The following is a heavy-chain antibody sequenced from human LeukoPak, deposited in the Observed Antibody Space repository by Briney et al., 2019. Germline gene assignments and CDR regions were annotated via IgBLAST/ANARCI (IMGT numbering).Heavy chain of an antibody. V-gene: IGHV3-7*01. Sequence: GGSLRLSCAASGFTFSSYAMSWVRQAPGKGLEWVANIRHDGSETYYVDSLRGRFTISRDNARNLVYLQMSSLRAEDTAVYYCARDETYDYESNGYLDFWGQGTVVTVSS. CDR3: ARDETYDYESNGYLDF. CDR2: IRHDGSET. D-gene: IGHD3-22*01. CDR1: GFTFSSYA. J-gene: IGHJ4*02.